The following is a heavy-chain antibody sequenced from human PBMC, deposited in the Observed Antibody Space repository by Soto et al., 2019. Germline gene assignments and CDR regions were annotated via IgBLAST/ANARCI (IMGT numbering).Heavy chain of an antibody. CDR2: IYYSGST. D-gene: IGHD5-18*01. V-gene: IGHV4-31*03. CDR3: ARSWITWIHADRYFFDY. J-gene: IGHJ4*02. CDR1: GGSISSGGYY. Sequence: SETLSLTCTVSGGSISSGGYYWSWIRQHPGKGLEWIGYIYYSGSTYYNPSLKSRVTISVDTSKNQFSLKLSSVTAADTAVYYCARSWITWIHADRYFFDYWGQGSPV.